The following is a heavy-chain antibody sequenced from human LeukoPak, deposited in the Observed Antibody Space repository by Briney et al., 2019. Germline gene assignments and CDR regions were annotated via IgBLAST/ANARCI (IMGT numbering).Heavy chain of an antibody. J-gene: IGHJ6*03. CDR2: ISAYNGNT. CDR1: GYTFTSYG. D-gene: IGHD5-12*01. CDR3: ARDTQDIVAIYYYYMDV. Sequence: EASVKVPCKASGYTFTSYGISWVRQAPGQGLEWMGWISAYNGNTNYAQKLQGRVTMTTDTSTSTAYMELRSLRSDDTAVYYCARDTQDIVAIYYYYMDVWGKGTTVTVSS. V-gene: IGHV1-18*01.